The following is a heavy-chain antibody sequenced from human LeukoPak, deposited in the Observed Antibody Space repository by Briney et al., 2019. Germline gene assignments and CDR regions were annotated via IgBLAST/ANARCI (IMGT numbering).Heavy chain of an antibody. CDR3: ARDRGSYSGYEWDYYYMDV. D-gene: IGHD5-12*01. CDR1: GGSLSSYY. Sequence: PSETLSLTCTVSGGSLSSYYWSWIRQPAGKGLEWIGRIYTSGSTNYNPSLKSRVTMSVDTSKNQFSLKLSSVTAADTAVYYCARDRGSYSGYEWDYYYMDVWGKGTTVTVSS. V-gene: IGHV4-4*07. CDR2: IYTSGST. J-gene: IGHJ6*03.